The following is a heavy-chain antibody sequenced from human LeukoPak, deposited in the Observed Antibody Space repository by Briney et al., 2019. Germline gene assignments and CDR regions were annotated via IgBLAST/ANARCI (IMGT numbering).Heavy chain of an antibody. CDR3: ARQEAGRGYFDWLYFDY. CDR2: IYYGGST. V-gene: IGHV4-39*01. CDR1: GGSINSSSSY. Sequence: PSQTLSLACTVSGGSINSSSSYWGWIRQPPGKGLEWIGSIYYGGSTNYNPSLKGRVTISVDTSKNQFSLKLSSVTAADTAVYFCARQEAGRGYFDWLYFDYWGQGTLVAVSS. D-gene: IGHD3-9*01. J-gene: IGHJ4*02.